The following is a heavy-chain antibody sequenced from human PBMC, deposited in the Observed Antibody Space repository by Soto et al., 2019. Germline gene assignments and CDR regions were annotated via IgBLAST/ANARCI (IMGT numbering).Heavy chain of an antibody. V-gene: IGHV4-59*01. CDR2: IYYSGST. D-gene: IGHD6-13*01. CDR3: ARVMESTVSSWYLYFDY. J-gene: IGHJ4*02. Sequence: ETLSLTCTVSGGSISSYYWSWIRQPPGKGLEWIGYIYYSGSTNYNPSLKSRVTISVDTSKNQFSLKLSSVTAADTAVYYCARVMESTVSSWYLYFDYWGQGTLVTVSS. CDR1: GGSISSYY.